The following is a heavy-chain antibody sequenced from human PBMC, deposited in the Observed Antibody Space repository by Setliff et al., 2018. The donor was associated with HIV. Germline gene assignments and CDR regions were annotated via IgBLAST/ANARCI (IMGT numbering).Heavy chain of an antibody. CDR3: ARVFPLVTAEDNRFDP. CDR1: GGSVDILN. V-gene: IGHV4-4*08. CDR2: IYSSATT. Sequence: SETLSLPCSVSGGSVDILNLIWIRQRPGKGLECIGYIYSSATTNYNSALESRASISRDTSKNQISLKLRSVTAADTAVYYCARVFPLVTAEDNRFDPWGQGILVTVSS. D-gene: IGHD2-21*02. J-gene: IGHJ5*02.